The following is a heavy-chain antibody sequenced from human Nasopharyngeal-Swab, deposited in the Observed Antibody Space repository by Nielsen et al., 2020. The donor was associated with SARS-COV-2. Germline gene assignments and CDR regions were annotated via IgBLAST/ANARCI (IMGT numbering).Heavy chain of an antibody. D-gene: IGHD6-13*01. Sequence: ASVKVSCKASGYTFTSYAMHWVRQAPGQRLEWMGWINAGNGNTKYSQKFQGRVTITRDTSASTAYMELSSLRSDDTAVYYCARDRAADYYYGMDVWGQGTTVTVSS. J-gene: IGHJ6*02. CDR1: GYTFTSYA. CDR2: INAGNGNT. V-gene: IGHV1-3*01. CDR3: ARDRAADYYYGMDV.